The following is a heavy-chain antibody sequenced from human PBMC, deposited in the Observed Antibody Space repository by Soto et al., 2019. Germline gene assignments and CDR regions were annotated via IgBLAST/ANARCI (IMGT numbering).Heavy chain of an antibody. Sequence: ASVKVSCKASGYTFTSYYIHWVRQAPGQGLEWVAMINPGGGRTKNAQMFQGRVTLTRDTSAGTVDMELSSLTSDDTAVYYCARGPSCGGDCYLFDYWRQGSLVTVSS. J-gene: IGHJ4*02. CDR1: GYTFTSYY. CDR3: ARGPSCGGDCYLFDY. D-gene: IGHD2-21*02. V-gene: IGHV1-46*01. CDR2: INPGGGRT.